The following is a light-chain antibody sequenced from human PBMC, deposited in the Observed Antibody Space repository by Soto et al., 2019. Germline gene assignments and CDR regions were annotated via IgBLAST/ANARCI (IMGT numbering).Light chain of an antibody. V-gene: IGKV3-15*01. Sequence: MTQSPSSLSASVRDRVTITWRASQSIGSNLAWYQQKPGQSPRLLIYGASTRATGLPARFSGSGSGTEFTLTISSLQSEDFALYYCQQYNNWPITFGQGTRLEIK. CDR2: GAS. CDR3: QQYNNWPIT. CDR1: QSIGSN. J-gene: IGKJ5*01.